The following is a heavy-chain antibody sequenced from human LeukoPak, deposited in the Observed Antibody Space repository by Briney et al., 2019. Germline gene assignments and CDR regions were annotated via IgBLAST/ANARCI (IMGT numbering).Heavy chain of an antibody. D-gene: IGHD3-10*01. CDR3: ARGQGGSYSTFLYYMDV. CDR2: INHSGST. CDR1: GGSFSGYY. Sequence: KPSETLSLTCAVYGGSFSGYYWSWIRQPPEKGLEWIGEINHSGSTNYNVSLKSRATISADTSKNQFSLKLSSVTAADTAVYYCARGQGGSYSTFLYYMDVWGKGTTVTVSS. V-gene: IGHV4-34*01. J-gene: IGHJ6*03.